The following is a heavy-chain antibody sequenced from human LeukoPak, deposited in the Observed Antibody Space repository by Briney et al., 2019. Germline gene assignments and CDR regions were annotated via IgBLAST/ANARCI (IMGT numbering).Heavy chain of an antibody. J-gene: IGHJ4*02. V-gene: IGHV1-24*01. D-gene: IGHD3-10*01. Sequence: GASVKVSCKVSGHILTELSMHWVRQAPGQGLEWTGGFDSEDADTIYAHKFQGRVTMTEDTSTDTAYMELSSLRSEDTAVYYCAIDLHLFRTRPDFDFWGQGTLVTVSS. CDR2: FDSEDADT. CDR1: GHILTELS. CDR3: AIDLHLFRTRPDFDF.